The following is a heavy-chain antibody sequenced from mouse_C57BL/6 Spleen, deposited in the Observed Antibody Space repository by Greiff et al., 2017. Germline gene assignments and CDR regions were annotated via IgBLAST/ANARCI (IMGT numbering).Heavy chain of an antibody. Sequence: VQLQQSGPELVKPGASVKISCKASGYTFTDYYMNWVKQSHGKSLEWIGDINPNNGGTSYTQKFKGKATLTVDKSSSTAYMELRSLTSEDSAVYYCARGGDGNYFAYWGQGTTLTVSS. CDR1: GYTFTDYY. V-gene: IGHV1-26*01. J-gene: IGHJ2*01. CDR2: INPNNGGT. CDR3: ARGGDGNYFAY. D-gene: IGHD2-1*01.